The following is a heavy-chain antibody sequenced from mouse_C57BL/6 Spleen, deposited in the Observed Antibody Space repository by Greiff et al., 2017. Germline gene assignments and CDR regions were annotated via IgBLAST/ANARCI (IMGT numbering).Heavy chain of an antibody. CDR1: GYSFTSYG. V-gene: IGHV1-81*01. D-gene: IGHD1-1*01. Sequence: QVQLQQSGAELARPGASVKLSCKASGYSFTSYGISWVKQRTGQGLEWIGEIYPRSGNTYYNEKFKGKATLTADKSSSTAYMELGSLTSEDSAVSFCARRLSITTVVATDAMDYWGQGTSVTVSS. CDR2: IYPRSGNT. CDR3: ARRLSITTVVATDAMDY. J-gene: IGHJ4*01.